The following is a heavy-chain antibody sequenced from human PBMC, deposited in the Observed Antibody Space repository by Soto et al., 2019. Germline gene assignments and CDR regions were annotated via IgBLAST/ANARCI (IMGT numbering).Heavy chain of an antibody. V-gene: IGHV3-23*01. Sequence: QPGGSLRLSCAASGFTFSSYAMSWVRQAPGKGLEWVSAISGSGGSTYYADSVKGRFTISRDNSKNTLYLQMNSLRAEDTAVYYCAKVIIGGGVQQLGQYYYYYYGMDVWGQGTTVTVSS. CDR1: GFTFSSYA. D-gene: IGHD6-13*01. CDR2: ISGSGGST. J-gene: IGHJ6*02. CDR3: AKVIIGGGVQQLGQYYYYYYGMDV.